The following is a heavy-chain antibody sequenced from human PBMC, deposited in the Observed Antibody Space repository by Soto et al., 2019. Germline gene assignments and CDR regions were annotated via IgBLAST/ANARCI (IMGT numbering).Heavy chain of an antibody. D-gene: IGHD2-15*01. J-gene: IGHJ4*02. CDR1: GGSISSYY. CDR3: ARGEERVAMTSGY. CDR2: LXYSGSX. V-gene: IGHV4-59*01. Sequence: XTLSLTCTVSGGSISSYYWSWIRQPPGNGLDWIGYLXYSGSXHNNTSIKTRXXISVDKSXXPFYMKLSSMTAAETAVYYCARGEERVAMTSGYWGQETLVTVPS.